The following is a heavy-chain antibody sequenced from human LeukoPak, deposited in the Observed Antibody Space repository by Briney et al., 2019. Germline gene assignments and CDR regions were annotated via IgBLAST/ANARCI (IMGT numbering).Heavy chain of an antibody. Sequence: QPGGSLRLSCAASGFTFSSYAMSWVRQAPGKGLEWVSAISGSGGSTYYADSVKGRFTISRDNSKNTLYLQMNSLRAEDTAVYYCAKWVGDSGYQILDYWGQGTLVTVSS. CDR3: AKWVGDSGYQILDY. CDR2: ISGSGGST. V-gene: IGHV3-23*01. J-gene: IGHJ4*02. D-gene: IGHD5-12*01. CDR1: GFTFSSYA.